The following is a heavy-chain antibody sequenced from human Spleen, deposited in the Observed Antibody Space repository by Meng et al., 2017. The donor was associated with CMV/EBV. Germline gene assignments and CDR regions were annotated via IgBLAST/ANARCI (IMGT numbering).Heavy chain of an antibody. Sequence: QIAWKESGPTLVKPTQTFTLTWTFSGSSLSTSGVGVGWIRQPPGKALEWLALIYWDDDKRYSPSLKSRLTITKDTSKNQVVLTMTNMDPVDTATYYCAHRRGTFGGVTNWFDPWGQGTLVTVSS. V-gene: IGHV2-5*02. CDR3: AHRRGTFGGVTNWFDP. CDR2: IYWDDDK. CDR1: GSSLSTSGVG. D-gene: IGHD3-16*01. J-gene: IGHJ5*02.